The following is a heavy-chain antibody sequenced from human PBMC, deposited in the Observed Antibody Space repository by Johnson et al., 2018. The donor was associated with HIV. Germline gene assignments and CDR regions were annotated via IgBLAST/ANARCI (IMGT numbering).Heavy chain of an antibody. CDR1: GFTFSNAW. J-gene: IGHJ3*02. V-gene: IGHV3-66*01. D-gene: IGHD3-22*01. CDR2: IYSGGST. Sequence: EKLVESGGGLVQPGGSLRLSCAASGFTFSNAWMSWVRQAPGKGLEWVSVIYSGGSTFYADSVKGRFTISRDNSKNTLYLQMNSLRAEDTAVYYCARDQPYYYDSSGYYISAFDIWGQGTMVTVSS. CDR3: ARDQPYYYDSSGYYISAFDI.